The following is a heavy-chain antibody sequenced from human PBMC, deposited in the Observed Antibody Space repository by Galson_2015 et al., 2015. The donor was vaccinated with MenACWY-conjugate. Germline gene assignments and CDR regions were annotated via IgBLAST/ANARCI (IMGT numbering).Heavy chain of an antibody. Sequence: SLRLSCAASGFTFSTYCMNWVRQAPGKGLEWVSYISSSSSTTCYADSVKGRFTISRDNAKNSLYLPMNSLRAEDTAAYYCATYLTVAPYYYHGGDVWGQGTTVTVSS. J-gene: IGHJ6*02. V-gene: IGHV3-48*04. CDR2: ISSSSSTT. CDR1: GFTFSTYC. D-gene: IGHD6-19*01. CDR3: ATYLTVAPYYYHGGDV.